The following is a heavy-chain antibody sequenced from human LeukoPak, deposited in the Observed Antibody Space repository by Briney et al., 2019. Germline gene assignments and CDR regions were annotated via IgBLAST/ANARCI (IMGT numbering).Heavy chain of an antibody. V-gene: IGHV4-61*02. CDR3: ARDSDSSGYFFQV. Sequence: SQTLSLTCTVSGGSISSGSYYWSWIRQPAGKGLEWIGRIYTSGSTNYNPSLKSRVTISVDTSKNQFSLKLSSVTAADTAVYYCARDSDSSGYFFQVWGQGTLVTVSS. CDR1: GGSISSGSYY. CDR2: IYTSGST. J-gene: IGHJ4*02. D-gene: IGHD3-22*01.